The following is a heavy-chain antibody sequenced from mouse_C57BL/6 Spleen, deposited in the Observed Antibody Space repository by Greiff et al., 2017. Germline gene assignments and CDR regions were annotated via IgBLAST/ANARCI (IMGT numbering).Heavy chain of an antibody. CDR1: GYTFTSYW. CDR3: ARRDFIYYYGSSSYYAMDY. D-gene: IGHD1-1*01. J-gene: IGHJ4*01. V-gene: IGHV1-72*01. CDR2: IDPNSGGT. Sequence: QVQLKQPGAELVKPGASVKLSCKASGYTFTSYWMHWVKQRPGRGLEWIGRIDPNSGGTKYNEKFKSKATLTVDKPSSTAYMQLSSLTSEDSAVYYCARRDFIYYYGSSSYYAMDYWGQGTSVTVSS.